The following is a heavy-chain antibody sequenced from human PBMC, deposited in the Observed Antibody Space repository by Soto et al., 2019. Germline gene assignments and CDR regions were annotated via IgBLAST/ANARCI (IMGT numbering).Heavy chain of an antibody. V-gene: IGHV3-48*03. CDR1: GFTFSSYE. CDR3: ARGGYDLDAFDP. Sequence: GGSLRLSCAASGFTFSSYEMNWVRQAPGKGLEWVSYISSSGSTIYYADSVKGRFTISRDNAKNSLYLQMNSLRAEDTAVYYCARGGYDLDAFDPWGQGTMVTVSS. CDR2: ISSSGSTI. D-gene: IGHD5-12*01. J-gene: IGHJ3*01.